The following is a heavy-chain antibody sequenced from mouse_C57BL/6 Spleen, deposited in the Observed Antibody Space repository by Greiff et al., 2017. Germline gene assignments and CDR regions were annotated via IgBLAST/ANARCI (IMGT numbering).Heavy chain of an antibody. CDR3: ASWAAQARYAMDY. Sequence: QVQLQQPGAELVKPGASVKLSCKASGYTFTSYWMQWVKQRPGQGLEWIGEIDPSDSYTNYNQKFKGKATLTVDTSSSTAYMQLSSLTSEDSAVYYCASWAAQARYAMDYWGQGTSVTVSS. J-gene: IGHJ4*01. V-gene: IGHV1-50*01. CDR1: GYTFTSYW. CDR2: IDPSDSYT. D-gene: IGHD3-2*02.